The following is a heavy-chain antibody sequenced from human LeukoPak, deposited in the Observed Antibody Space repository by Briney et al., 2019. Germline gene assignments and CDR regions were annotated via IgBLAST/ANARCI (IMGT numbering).Heavy chain of an antibody. Sequence: GGSLRLSCAASGFTFSSYAMSWVRQAPGKGLEWVSAISGSGGSTYYADSVKGRFTISRDNSKNTLYLQMSSLRAEDTAVYYCAKDLGRGYSYGVYFDYWGQGTLVTVSS. CDR1: GFTFSSYA. CDR3: AKDLGRGYSYGVYFDY. J-gene: IGHJ4*02. V-gene: IGHV3-23*01. CDR2: ISGSGGST. D-gene: IGHD5-18*01.